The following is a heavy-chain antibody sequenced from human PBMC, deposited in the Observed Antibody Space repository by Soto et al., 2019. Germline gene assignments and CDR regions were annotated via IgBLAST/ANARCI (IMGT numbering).Heavy chain of an antibody. CDR2: ISSNGGTT. D-gene: IGHD1-7*01. CDR3: VRRVSGNYDY. Sequence: EVQLAESGGGMVQPGGSLRLSCVASGFTFSSYDMHWVRQAPGKGLEYVSSISSNGGTTYYGNSVKGRFTISRDNSKNPLHLQMGSLRAEDMAVYYCVRRVSGNYDYWGQGTLVTVYS. CDR1: GFTFSSYD. J-gene: IGHJ4*02. V-gene: IGHV3-64*01.